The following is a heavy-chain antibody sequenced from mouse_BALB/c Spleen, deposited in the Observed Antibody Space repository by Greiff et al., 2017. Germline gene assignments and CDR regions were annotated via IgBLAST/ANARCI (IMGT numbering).Heavy chain of an antibody. V-gene: IGHV1-80*01. CDR3: ARDGYGDYYAMDY. CDR1: GYAFSSYW. J-gene: IGHJ4*01. Sequence: QVQLQQSGAELVRPGSSVKISCKASGYAFSSYWMNWVKQRPGQGLEWIGQIYPGDGDTNYNGKFKGKATLTADKSSSTAYMQLSSLTSEDSAVYFCARDGYGDYYAMDYWGQGTSVTVSS. D-gene: IGHD2-2*01. CDR2: IYPGDGDT.